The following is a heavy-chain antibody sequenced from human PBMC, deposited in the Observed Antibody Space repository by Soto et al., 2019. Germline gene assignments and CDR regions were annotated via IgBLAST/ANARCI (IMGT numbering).Heavy chain of an antibody. CDR1: GFTFSSYE. CDR3: ARETTYYCDSSGLDY. D-gene: IGHD3-22*01. CDR2: ISSSGSTI. V-gene: IGHV3-48*03. J-gene: IGHJ4*02. Sequence: PGGSLRLSCAASGFTFSSYEMNWVRQAPGKGLEWVSYISSSGSTIYYADSVKGRFTISRDNAKNSLYLQMNSLRAEDTAVYYCARETTYYCDSSGLDYWGQGTLVTVSS.